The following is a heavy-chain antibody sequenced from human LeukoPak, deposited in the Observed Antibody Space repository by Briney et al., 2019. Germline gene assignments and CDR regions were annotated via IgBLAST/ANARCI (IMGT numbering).Heavy chain of an antibody. J-gene: IGHJ4*02. CDR2: IYPGDSDT. Sequence: GESLKISCKGFGYSFTRHWIGWVRQMPGKGLEWMGFIYPGDSDTRYSPSFQGQVTISADKSISTAYLQWSSLKASDTAMYYCARHEYSSGWYSDYWGQGTLVTVSS. D-gene: IGHD6-19*01. V-gene: IGHV5-51*01. CDR3: ARHEYSSGWYSDY. CDR1: GYSFTRHW.